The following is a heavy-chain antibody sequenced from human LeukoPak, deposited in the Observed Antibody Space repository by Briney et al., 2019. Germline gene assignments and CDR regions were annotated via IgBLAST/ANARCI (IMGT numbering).Heavy chain of an antibody. CDR1: GFTFDDYT. V-gene: IGHV3-43*01. CDR2: ISWDGGST. D-gene: IGHD3-16*02. CDR3: AKASGYDVYDYVWGSYRLDY. J-gene: IGHJ4*02. Sequence: PGGSLRLSCAASGFTFDDYTMHWVRQAPGKGLEWVSLISWDGGSTYYADSVKGRFTISRDNSKNSLYLQMNSLRTEDTALYYCAKASGYDVYDYVWGSYRLDYWGQGTLVPVSS.